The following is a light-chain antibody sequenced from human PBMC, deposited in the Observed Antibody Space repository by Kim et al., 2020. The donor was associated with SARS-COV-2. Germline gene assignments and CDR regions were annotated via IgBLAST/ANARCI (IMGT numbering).Light chain of an antibody. CDR3: QTWGTGIRV. V-gene: IGLV4-69*01. CDR2: LNSDGSH. CDR1: SGHSSYA. J-gene: IGLJ3*02. Sequence: ASVKLTCTLSSGHSSYAIAWHQQQPEKGPRYLMKLNSDGSHSKGDGIPDRFSGSSSGAERYLTISSLQSEDEADYYCQTWGTGIRVFGGGPKLTVL.